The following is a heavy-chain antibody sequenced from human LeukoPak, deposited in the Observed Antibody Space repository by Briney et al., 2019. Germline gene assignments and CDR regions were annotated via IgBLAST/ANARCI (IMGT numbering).Heavy chain of an antibody. D-gene: IGHD5-18*01. V-gene: IGHV3-7*01. J-gene: IGHJ4*01. Sequence: GGSLRLSCASSGFIFSGYWMTWVRQAPGKGLEWVANIKQDGSEKYYVDSSADRFTISIDNAKKSLYLPMNSLRAEDTAVYYCANPGSVGDTGVPDYWGQGTLVTVSS. CDR1: GFIFSGYW. CDR3: ANPGSVGDTGVPDY. CDR2: IKQDGSEK.